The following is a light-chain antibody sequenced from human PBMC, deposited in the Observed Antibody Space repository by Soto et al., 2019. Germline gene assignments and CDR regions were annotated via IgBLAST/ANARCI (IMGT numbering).Light chain of an antibody. CDR2: SNN. V-gene: IGLV1-44*01. Sequence: QSVLTQPPSASGTPGQRVTISCYGSSSNIGSNAVNWYQQLPGTAPTLLIYSNNQRPSGVPDRFSGSKSGTSASLAVNGLQSEDEADYYRAAWDDSLNGPLFGGGTKLTVL. CDR3: AAWDDSLNGPL. CDR1: SSNIGSNA. J-gene: IGLJ3*02.